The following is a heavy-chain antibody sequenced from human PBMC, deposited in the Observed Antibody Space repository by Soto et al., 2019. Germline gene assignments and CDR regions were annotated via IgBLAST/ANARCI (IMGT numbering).Heavy chain of an antibody. D-gene: IGHD2-2*01. Sequence: EVQLLESGGGLVQPRGSLRLSCAASGFTFSSYAMSWVRQAPGKGLEWVSAISGSGGSTYYADSVKGRFTISRDNSKNTLYLQMNSLRAEDTAVYYCAKDRKYQLLCHGMDVWGQGTTVTVSS. CDR1: GFTFSSYA. CDR3: AKDRKYQLLCHGMDV. CDR2: ISGSGGST. J-gene: IGHJ6*02. V-gene: IGHV3-23*01.